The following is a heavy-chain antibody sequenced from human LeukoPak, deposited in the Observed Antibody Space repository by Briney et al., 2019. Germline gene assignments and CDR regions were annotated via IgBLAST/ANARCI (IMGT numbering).Heavy chain of an antibody. CDR1: GASISTYY. Sequence: SETLSLTCTVSGASISTYYWTCIRQPAGKGLEWIGRMFMSGGTNYNPSLKSRVTMSVDTSKNQFSLNLNSVIAADTAVYYCARAGRLHGIFDLWGQGTLVTVSS. J-gene: IGHJ4*02. V-gene: IGHV4-4*07. CDR2: MFMSGGT. D-gene: IGHD3-10*01. CDR3: ARAGRLHGIFDL.